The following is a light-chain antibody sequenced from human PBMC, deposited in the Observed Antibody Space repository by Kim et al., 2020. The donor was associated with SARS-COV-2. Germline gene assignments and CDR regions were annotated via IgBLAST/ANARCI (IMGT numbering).Light chain of an antibody. J-gene: IGLJ3*02. CDR1: SLRTHF. CDR3: NSRDRNDFHWV. V-gene: IGLV3-19*01. CDR2: GEN. Sequence: ALGQTVRTTCHGDSLRTHFASWYQQKPGQAPVLVIYGENNRPSGIPDRFSGSSSGNTASLTISGAQAEDEADYHCNSRDRNDFHWVFGGGTQLTVL.